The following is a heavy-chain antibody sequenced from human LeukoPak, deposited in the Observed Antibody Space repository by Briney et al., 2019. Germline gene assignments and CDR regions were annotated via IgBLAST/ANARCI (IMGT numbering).Heavy chain of an antibody. CDR1: GGSISSYY. CDR2: IYHSGTT. D-gene: IGHD7-27*01. CDR3: ARENWGSFDY. Sequence: SETLSLTCTVSGGSISSYYWSWIRQPPGKGLEWIGYIYHSGTTFYNPSLNSRVTISADTSKNQFSLRLSTVTAADTAVYYCARENWGSFDYWGQGTLVTVSS. V-gene: IGHV4-59*01. J-gene: IGHJ4*02.